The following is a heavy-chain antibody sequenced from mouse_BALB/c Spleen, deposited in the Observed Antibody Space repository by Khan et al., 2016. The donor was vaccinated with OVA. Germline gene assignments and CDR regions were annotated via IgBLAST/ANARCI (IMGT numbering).Heavy chain of an antibody. J-gene: IGHJ3*01. CDR1: GYSITSGYY. V-gene: IGHV3-6*02. CDR2: ISYDGSN. CDR3: ARNYYGDSLWFAY. Sequence: EVQLQESGPGLVKPSHSLSLTCSVTGYSITSGYYWNWIRQFPGNKLEWMGSISYDGSNNYSPSLKNRVSINRATSKNQFFLKFNSVTIEDPATYYGARNYYGDSLWFAYWGQGTLVTVSA. D-gene: IGHD1-1*02.